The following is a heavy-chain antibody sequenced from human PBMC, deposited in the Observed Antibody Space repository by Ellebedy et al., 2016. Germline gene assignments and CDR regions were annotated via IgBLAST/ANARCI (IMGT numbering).Heavy chain of an antibody. V-gene: IGHV4-59*01. J-gene: IGHJ4*02. CDR1: GGSISSYY. D-gene: IGHD3-22*01. CDR2: FYYSGST. CDR3: ATTGDYYDSSGYILY. Sequence: SETLSLXXTVSGGSISSYYWSWIRQPPGKGLEWIGYFYYSGSTSYNPSLKSRVTISLDTSRTQFSLKLSSVTAADTAVYYCATTGDYYDSSGYILYWGQGTLVSVSS.